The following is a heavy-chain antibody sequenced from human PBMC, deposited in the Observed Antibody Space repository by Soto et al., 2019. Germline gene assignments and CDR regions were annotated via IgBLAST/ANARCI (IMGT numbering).Heavy chain of an antibody. CDR3: ARNLGDTQEVLPGLPDY. Sequence: SETLSLTCTVSGGSISSYYWSWIRQPPGKGLEWIGYIYYSGSTNYNPSLKSRVTISVDTSKNQFSLKLSSVTAADTAVYYCARNLGDTQEVLPGLPDYWGQGTLVTVSS. D-gene: IGHD2-2*01. J-gene: IGHJ4*02. CDR2: IYYSGST. V-gene: IGHV4-59*08. CDR1: GGSISSYY.